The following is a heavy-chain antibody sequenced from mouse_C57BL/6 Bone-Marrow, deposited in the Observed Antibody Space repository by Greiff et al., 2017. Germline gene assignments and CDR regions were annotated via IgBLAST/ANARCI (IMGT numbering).Heavy chain of an antibody. V-gene: IGHV5-17*01. CDR3: ARNRDYYGSSYGYFDV. D-gene: IGHD1-1*01. CDR2: ISSGSSTI. J-gene: IGHJ1*03. CDR1: GFTFSDYG. Sequence: EVKLMESGGGLVKPGGSLKLSCAASGFTFSDYGMHWVRQAPEKGLEWVAYISSGSSTIYYADTVKGRFTISRDNAKNTLFLQMTSLRSEDTAMYYCARNRDYYGSSYGYFDVWGTGTTVTVSS.